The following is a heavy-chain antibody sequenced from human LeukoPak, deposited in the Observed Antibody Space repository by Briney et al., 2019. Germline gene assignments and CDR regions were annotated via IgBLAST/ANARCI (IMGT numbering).Heavy chain of an antibody. Sequence: GGSLRLSCAASGFTFSTYWMHWVRKAPGEGLVWISRINNDGRSASYADSVKGRFTISRDNAKNTLSLQMNSLGAEDTAVYYCVRDVWGDRDSYFDYWGQGTLVTVSS. CDR1: GFTFSTYW. J-gene: IGHJ4*02. V-gene: IGHV3-74*01. CDR3: VRDVWGDRDSYFDY. CDR2: INNDGRSA. D-gene: IGHD2-21*01.